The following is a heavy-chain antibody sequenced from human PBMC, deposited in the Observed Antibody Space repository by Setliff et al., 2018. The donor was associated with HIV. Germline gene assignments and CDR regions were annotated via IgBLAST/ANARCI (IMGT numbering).Heavy chain of an antibody. D-gene: IGHD6-19*01. V-gene: IGHV5-51*01. CDR3: VRHRSAVAGTRIGYCYYMDV. CDR1: GYTFTNYW. J-gene: IGHJ6*03. CDR2: IYPGDSDI. Sequence: GESMKISCEASGYTFTNYWIGWVRQMPGKGLEWMGIIYPGDSDIIYSPSFQGQVTISADKPITTAYLQWSSLKASDTVIYYCVRHRSAVAGTRIGYCYYMDVWGKGTTVTVSS.